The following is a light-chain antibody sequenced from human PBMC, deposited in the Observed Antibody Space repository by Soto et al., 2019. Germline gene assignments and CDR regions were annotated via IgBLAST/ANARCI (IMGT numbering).Light chain of an antibody. J-gene: IGKJ2*01. V-gene: IGKV3-11*01. Sequence: EIVLTQSPATLSLSPGERATLSCRASLSVSNYLAWYQQKPGQAPSLLIYDTSNRATCIPARFSGSGSGPDFAHNIRSLEPEDFAVYYCQQRRNWPRTFGQGTKLEIQ. CDR2: DTS. CDR3: QQRRNWPRT. CDR1: LSVSNY.